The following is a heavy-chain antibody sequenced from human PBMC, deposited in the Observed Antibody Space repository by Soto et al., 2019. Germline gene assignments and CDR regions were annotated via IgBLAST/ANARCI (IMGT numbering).Heavy chain of an antibody. J-gene: IGHJ6*03. CDR1: GFTFSNYV. CDR2: ISGSGGDT. D-gene: IGHD2-2*01. V-gene: IGHV3-23*01. Sequence: GGSLRLSCAASGFTFSNYVMSWVRQAPGKGLEWVSAISGSGGDTNYADSVKGRFTISRDNSKNTLYLQMNSLRAEDTAVYYCAKVPANQLGREYYSYMDVWGKGTRVTVSS. CDR3: AKVPANQLGREYYSYMDV.